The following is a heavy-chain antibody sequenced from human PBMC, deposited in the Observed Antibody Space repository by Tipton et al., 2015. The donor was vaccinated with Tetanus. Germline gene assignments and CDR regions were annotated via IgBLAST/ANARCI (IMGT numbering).Heavy chain of an antibody. D-gene: IGHD2-2*01. CDR1: GGSLRSGDHY. Sequence: TLSLTCTVSGGSLRSGDHYWSWIRQPPGKGLEWLAYISASGRTNSNYSLKSRITISRDTSKNQISQKLSSVTAADTAVYYCARRSYCSSSRCFDAFDLRGQGTMVTVSS. CDR2: ISASGRT. CDR3: ARRSYCSSSRCFDAFDL. J-gene: IGHJ3*01. V-gene: IGHV4-61*08.